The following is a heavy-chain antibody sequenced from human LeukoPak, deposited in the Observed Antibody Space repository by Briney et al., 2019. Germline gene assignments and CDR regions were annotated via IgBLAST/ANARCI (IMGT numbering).Heavy chain of an antibody. CDR3: AKDLYPYDSSGHEDY. CDR2: IYSGGST. CDR1: GFTVSTNY. D-gene: IGHD3-22*01. V-gene: IGHV3-53*01. Sequence: PGGSLRLSCAASGFTVSTNYMSWVRQAPGKGLEWVSIIYSGGSTYYADSVKGRFTISRDNSKNTLYLQVNSLRAEDTAVYYCAKDLYPYDSSGHEDYWGQGTLVTVSS. J-gene: IGHJ4*02.